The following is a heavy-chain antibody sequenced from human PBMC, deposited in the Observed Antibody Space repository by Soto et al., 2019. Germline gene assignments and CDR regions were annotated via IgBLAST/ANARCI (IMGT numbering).Heavy chain of an antibody. D-gene: IGHD3-16*02. CDR1: GGTFSSYT. CDR2: IIPILGIA. CDR3: ARRLHLGELSLDAFDI. Sequence: QVQLVQSGAEVKKPGSSVKVSCKASGGTFSSYTISWVRQAPGQGLEWMGWIIPILGIANYAQKFQGRVTITADKSTSTAYMELSSLRSEDTAVYYCARRLHLGELSLDAFDIWGQGTMVTVSS. J-gene: IGHJ3*02. V-gene: IGHV1-69*02.